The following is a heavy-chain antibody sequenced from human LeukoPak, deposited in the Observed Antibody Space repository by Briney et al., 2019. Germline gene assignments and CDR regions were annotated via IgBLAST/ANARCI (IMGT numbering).Heavy chain of an antibody. CDR2: IRSKAYGGTT. CDR1: GFTFGDYA. D-gene: IGHD4-17*01. V-gene: IGHV3-49*04. Sequence: GVSLRLSCTASGFTFGDYAMSWVRQAPGKGLEWVGFIRSKAYGGTTEYAASVKGRFTISRDDSKSIAYLQMNSLKTEDTAVYYCTRGDYGDLDYWGQGTLVTVSS. CDR3: TRGDYGDLDY. J-gene: IGHJ4*02.